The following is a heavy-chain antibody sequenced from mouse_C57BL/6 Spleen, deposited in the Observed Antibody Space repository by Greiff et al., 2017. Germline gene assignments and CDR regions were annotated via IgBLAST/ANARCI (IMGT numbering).Heavy chain of an antibody. CDR3: ARDPYGKGYFDY. V-gene: IGHV5-16*01. Sequence: EVQRVESEGGLVQPGSSMKLSCTASGFTFSDYYMAWVRQVPEKGLEWVANINYDGSSTYYLASLKSRFIISRDNAKNILYLQMSSLKSEDTATYYCARDPYGKGYFDYWGQGTTLTVSS. J-gene: IGHJ2*01. CDR2: INYDGSST. CDR1: GFTFSDYY. D-gene: IGHD2-1*01.